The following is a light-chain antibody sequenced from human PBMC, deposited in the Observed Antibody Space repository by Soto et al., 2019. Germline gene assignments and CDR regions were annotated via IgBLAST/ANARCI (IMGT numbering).Light chain of an antibody. CDR3: AAWDDSLNSVI. CDR2: TNT. Sequence: QSVLTQPPSASGTPGQSVSISCSGSRSNIRTNPVNWYQQLPGTAPKLLFYTNTQRPSGVPDRFSASKSGTSASLAISGLHSEYEADYYCAAWDDSLNSVIFGGGTKLTVL. CDR1: RSNIRTNP. V-gene: IGLV1-44*01. J-gene: IGLJ2*01.